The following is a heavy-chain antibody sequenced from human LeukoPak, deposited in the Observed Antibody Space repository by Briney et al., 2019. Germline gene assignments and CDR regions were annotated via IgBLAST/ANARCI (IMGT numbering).Heavy chain of an antibody. J-gene: IGHJ6*02. CDR2: INSDGSST. Sequence: GGSLRLSCAASGFTFSSYAMSWVRQAPGKGLVWVSRINSDGSSTGYADSVKGRFSISGDSAKNTLYLQMSSLRFEDTAVYYCARAGIAAADDNYYYGMDVWGQGTTVTVSS. CDR3: ARAGIAAADDNYYYGMDV. D-gene: IGHD6-13*01. V-gene: IGHV3-74*01. CDR1: GFTFSSYA.